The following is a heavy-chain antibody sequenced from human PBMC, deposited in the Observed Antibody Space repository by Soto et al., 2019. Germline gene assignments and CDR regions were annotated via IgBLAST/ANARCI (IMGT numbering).Heavy chain of an antibody. V-gene: IGHV3-21*01. CDR2: ISSSSSYI. CDR3: ARASNQQYAGDAFDI. CDR1: GFTFSSYS. J-gene: IGHJ3*02. D-gene: IGHD4-4*01. Sequence: TGGSLRLSCAASGFTFSSYSMNWVRQAPGKGLEWVSSISSSSSYIYYADSVKGRFTISRDNAKNSLYLQMNSLRAEDTAVYYCARASNQQYAGDAFDIWGQGTMVTVSS.